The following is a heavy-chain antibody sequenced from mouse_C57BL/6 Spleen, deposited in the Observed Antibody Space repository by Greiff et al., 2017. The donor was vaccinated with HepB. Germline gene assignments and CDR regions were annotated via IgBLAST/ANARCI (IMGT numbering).Heavy chain of an antibody. Sequence: EVQRVESGGGLVKPGGSLKLSCAASGFTFSDYGMHWVRQAPEKGLEWVAYISSGSSTIYYADTVKGRFPISRDNAKNTLFLQMTSLRSEDTAMYYCARGITTVVATNWYCDYWGQGTTLTVAS. CDR3: ARGITTVVATNWYCDY. CDR1: GFTFSDYG. D-gene: IGHD1-1*01. J-gene: IGHJ2*01. CDR2: ISSGSSTI. V-gene: IGHV5-17*01.